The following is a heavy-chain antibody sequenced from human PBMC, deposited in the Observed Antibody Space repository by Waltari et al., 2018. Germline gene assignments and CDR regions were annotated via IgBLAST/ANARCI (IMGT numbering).Heavy chain of an antibody. D-gene: IGHD3-22*01. CDR3: VAASPGRYYDSSGYQAPDY. Sequence: QMQLVQSGPEVKKPGTSVKVSCKASGFTFTSSAVQWVRQARGQRLEWIGWVVGGSGNTNYAQKFQERVTITRDMSTSTAYMELSSLRSEDTAVYYCVAASPGRYYDSSGYQAPDYWGQGTLVTVSS. CDR1: GFTFTSSA. CDR2: VVGGSGNT. J-gene: IGHJ4*02. V-gene: IGHV1-58*01.